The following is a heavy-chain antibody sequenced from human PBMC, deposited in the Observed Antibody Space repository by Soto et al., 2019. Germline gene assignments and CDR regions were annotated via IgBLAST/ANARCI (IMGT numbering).Heavy chain of an antibody. CDR2: ISSSSSTI. CDR3: ARDGYSSGWETYYYYGMDV. CDR1: GFTFSSYS. Sequence: GGSLRLSCAASGFTFSSYSMNWVRQAPGKGLEWVSYISSSSSTIYYADSVKGRFTISRDNAKNSLYLQMNSLRDEDTAVYYCARDGYSSGWETYYYYGMDVWGQGTTVTVSS. J-gene: IGHJ6*02. V-gene: IGHV3-48*02. D-gene: IGHD6-19*01.